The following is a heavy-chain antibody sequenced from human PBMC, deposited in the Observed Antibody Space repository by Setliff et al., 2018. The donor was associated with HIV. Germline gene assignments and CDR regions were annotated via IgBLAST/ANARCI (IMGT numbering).Heavy chain of an antibody. Sequence: PSQTLSLTCAISGDSVSSNSAAWNWIRQSPSRGLEWLGRTYYRSKWYNDYAVSVKGRFTISRDNLKNSVYLEMTSLAAEDTAVYYCASKWATVTPFDYWGQGTLVTVSS. CDR1: GDSVSSNSAA. D-gene: IGHD4-17*01. CDR2: TYYRSKWYN. V-gene: IGHV6-1*01. CDR3: ASKWATVTPFDY. J-gene: IGHJ4*02.